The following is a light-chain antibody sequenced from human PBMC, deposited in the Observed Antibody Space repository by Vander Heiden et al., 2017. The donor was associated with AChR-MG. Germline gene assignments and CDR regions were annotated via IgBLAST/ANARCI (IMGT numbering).Light chain of an antibody. CDR2: DAA. J-gene: IGKJ3*01. CDR1: KDIRNW. CDR3: QQGHSLPFT. V-gene: IGKV1-12*01. Sequence: DFRLTQSLSSLSASVGDRVTITCRGSKDIRNWLAWYQVKPGKAPKLLIYDAATLETGVPSRFRSSGSGTDFTITISSLQPEDFASYICQQGHSLPFTFGPGTTVDVK.